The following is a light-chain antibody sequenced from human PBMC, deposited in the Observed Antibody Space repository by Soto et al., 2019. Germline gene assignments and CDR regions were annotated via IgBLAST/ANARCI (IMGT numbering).Light chain of an antibody. CDR2: DAS. V-gene: IGKV3-11*01. Sequence: EIVLTQSPATLSLSPGERATLSCRASQSVSSYLAWYQQKPGQAPRLLIFDASNSATALPARFSGSGSWTDSTLTISSLEPEDFAVYYCQQRYTWPLTFGGGTKVAIK. CDR3: QQRYTWPLT. CDR1: QSVSSY. J-gene: IGKJ4*01.